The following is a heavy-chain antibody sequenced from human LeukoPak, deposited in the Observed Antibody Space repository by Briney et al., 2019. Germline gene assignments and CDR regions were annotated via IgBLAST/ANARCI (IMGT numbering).Heavy chain of an antibody. CDR1: GGSISSSNW. V-gene: IGHV4-4*02. D-gene: IGHD1-1*01. CDR2: IYYSGST. Sequence: PSQTLSLTCTVSGGSISSSNWWSWVRQPPGKGLEWIGYIYYSGSTYYNPSLKSRVTISVDTSKNQFSLKLSSVTAADTAVYYCARGQRNDAFDIWGQGTMVTVSS. CDR3: ARGQRNDAFDI. J-gene: IGHJ3*02.